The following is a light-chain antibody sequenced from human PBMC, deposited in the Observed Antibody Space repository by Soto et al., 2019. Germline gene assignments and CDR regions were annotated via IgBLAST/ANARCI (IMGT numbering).Light chain of an antibody. V-gene: IGKV3-20*01. CDR3: QQYGNSWT. CDR2: GSS. Sequence: EIVLTQSPGTLSLSPGERATLSCRASQSVSSSYLAWYQQKPGQAPRLLIYGSSSRATGIPDRFSSSGSGTDFTLTISRLEPEDFAVYYCQQYGNSWTFGQGTKVEIK. CDR1: QSVSSSY. J-gene: IGKJ1*01.